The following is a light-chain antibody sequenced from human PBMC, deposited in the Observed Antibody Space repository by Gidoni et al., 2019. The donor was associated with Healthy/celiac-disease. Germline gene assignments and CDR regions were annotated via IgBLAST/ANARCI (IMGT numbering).Light chain of an antibody. V-gene: IGKV1-6*01. CDR2: AAS. CDR3: LQDYNYPIT. CDR1: QGIGND. Sequence: AIQMTQSPSSLSASVGDRVTITCRASQGIGNDLGWYQQKPGKAPNLLIYAASTSQSGVPSRFSGSGSGTDFTLTISSLQPEDFATYFCLQDYNYPITFGQGTRLEIK. J-gene: IGKJ5*01.